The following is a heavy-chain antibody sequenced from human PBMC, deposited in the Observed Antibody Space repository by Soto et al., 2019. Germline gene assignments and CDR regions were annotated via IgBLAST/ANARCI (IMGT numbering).Heavy chain of an antibody. D-gene: IGHD3-22*01. CDR2: ISSSSSTI. CDR1: GCTFSSYS. V-gene: IGHV3-48*02. CDR3: ARVDYYDSSGYYHLLYYSYGTDV. J-gene: IGHJ6*02. Sequence: TGRSMRLSCAAAGCTFSSYSVNWVRQAPGKGLEWVSYISSSSSTIDYADSVKGRFTISRDNAKNSLYLQMNSLRDEDTAVYYCARVDYYDSSGYYHLLYYSYGTDVWAQGTTVTVSS.